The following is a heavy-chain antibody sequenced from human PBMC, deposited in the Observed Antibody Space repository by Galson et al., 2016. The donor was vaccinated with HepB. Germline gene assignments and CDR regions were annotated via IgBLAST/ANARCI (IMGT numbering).Heavy chain of an antibody. CDR2: IIPSFATA. CDR3: ARSGVDTLMTNRLWYFDL. CDR1: GGTFSKYA. V-gene: IGHV1-69*13. D-gene: IGHD5-18*01. Sequence: SVKVSCKASGGTFSKYAISWVRQAPGQGLEWMGGIIPSFATANYPQKFQGRVTITADESTSTVYMELTSLRSEDTAVYYCARSGVDTLMTNRLWYFDLWGRGTLVTVSS. J-gene: IGHJ2*01.